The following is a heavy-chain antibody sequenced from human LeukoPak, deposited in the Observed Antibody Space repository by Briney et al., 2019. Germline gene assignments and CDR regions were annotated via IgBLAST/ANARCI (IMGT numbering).Heavy chain of an antibody. Sequence: GGSLRLSCAASGFTFSSYAMSWVRQAPGKGLEWVSVIYSGGSTYYADSVKGRFTISRDNSKNTLYLQMNSLRAEDTAVYYCARDANYYYNSGDYYHDAFDIWGQGTMVTVSS. J-gene: IGHJ3*02. D-gene: IGHD3-22*01. V-gene: IGHV3-66*01. CDR1: GFTFSSYA. CDR2: IYSGGST. CDR3: ARDANYYYNSGDYYHDAFDI.